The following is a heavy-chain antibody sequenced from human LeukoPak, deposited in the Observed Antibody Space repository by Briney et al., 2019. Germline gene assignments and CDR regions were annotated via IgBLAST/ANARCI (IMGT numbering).Heavy chain of an antibody. J-gene: IGHJ6*03. V-gene: IGHV4-4*07. CDR3: ARGQVVPAVMAYYYYYMDV. CDR2: IYTSGST. D-gene: IGHD2-2*01. CDR1: GGSISSYY. Sequence: PSETLSLTCTVSGGSISSYYWSWIRQPPGKGLEWIGRIYTSGSTNYNPSLKSRVTMSVDTSKNQFSLKLSSVTAADTAVYYCARGQVVPAVMAYYYYYMDVWGKGTTVTVSS.